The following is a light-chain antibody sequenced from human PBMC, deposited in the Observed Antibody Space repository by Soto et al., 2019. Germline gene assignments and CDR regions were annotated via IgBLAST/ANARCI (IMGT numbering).Light chain of an antibody. CDR2: AAS. Sequence: WTQSPSSLSLSAGESAALSSTSSQSVRSKFLAWYQQKPGQAPRLLIYAASNRATGIPDRFSGSGSGTDFTLTISRLEPEDFAVYYCQQSGSSPPTFGQGTKVDIK. CDR3: QQSGSSPPT. CDR1: QSVRSKF. J-gene: IGKJ1*01. V-gene: IGKV3-20*01.